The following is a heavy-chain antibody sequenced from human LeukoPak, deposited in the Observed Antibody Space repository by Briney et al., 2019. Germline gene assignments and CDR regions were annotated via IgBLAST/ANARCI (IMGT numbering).Heavy chain of an antibody. V-gene: IGHV4-34*01. CDR2: INHSGST. CDR3: ARDGTTTRYYFDY. Sequence: SETLSLTCAVYGGSFSGYYWSWIRQPPGKGLEWIGEINHSGSTNYNPSLKSRVTISVDTSKNQFSLKLSSVTAADTAVYYCARDGTTTRYYFDYWGQGTLSPSPQ. CDR1: GGSFSGYY. J-gene: IGHJ4*02. D-gene: IGHD1-1*01.